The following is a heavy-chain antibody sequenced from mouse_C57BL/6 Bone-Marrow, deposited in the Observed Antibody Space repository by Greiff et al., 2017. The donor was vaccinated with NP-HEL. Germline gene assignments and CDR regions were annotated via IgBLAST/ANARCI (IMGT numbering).Heavy chain of an antibody. CDR2: INPYNGGT. CDR1: GYTFTDYY. CDR3: ASGYYGSSYGWFAY. V-gene: IGHV1-19*01. Sequence: VQLKQSGPVLVKPGASVKMSCKASGYTFTDYYMNWVKQSHGKSLEWIGVINPYNGGTSYNQKFKGKATLTVDKSSSTAYMELNSLTSEDSAVYYCASGYYGSSYGWFAYWGQGTLVTVTA. D-gene: IGHD1-1*01. J-gene: IGHJ3*01.